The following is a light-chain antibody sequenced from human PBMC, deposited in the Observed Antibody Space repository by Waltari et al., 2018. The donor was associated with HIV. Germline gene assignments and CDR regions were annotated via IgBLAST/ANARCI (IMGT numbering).Light chain of an antibody. CDR2: DVS. V-gene: IGLV2-14*01. CDR1: RSDVGGYNY. CDR3: SSYTSSSTPYVV. Sequence: QSALTQPASVSGSPGQSITISCTGTRSDVGGYNYVSWYQQHPGKAPKLMIYDVSKRPSGVSNRFSGSKSGNTASLTISGLQAEDEADYYCSSYTSSSTPYVVFGGGTKLTVL. J-gene: IGLJ2*01.